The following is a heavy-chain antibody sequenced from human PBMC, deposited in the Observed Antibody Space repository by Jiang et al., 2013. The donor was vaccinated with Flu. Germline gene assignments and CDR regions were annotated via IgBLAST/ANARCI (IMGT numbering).Heavy chain of an antibody. CDR2: ST. V-gene: IGHV4-34*01. Sequence: STNYNPSLKSRVTISVDTSKNQFSLKLSSVTAADTAVYYCARGVVVPAAFDYWGQGTLVTVSS. CDR3: ARGVVVPAAFDY. D-gene: IGHD2-2*01. J-gene: IGHJ4*02.